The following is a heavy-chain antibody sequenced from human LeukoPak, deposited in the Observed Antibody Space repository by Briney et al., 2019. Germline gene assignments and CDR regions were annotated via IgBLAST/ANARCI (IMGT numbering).Heavy chain of an antibody. CDR1: GFTFSSYS. Sequence: PGGSLRLSCAASGFTFSSYSMNWVRQAPGKGLEWVSSISSSSSYIYYADSVKGRFTISRDNAKNSLYLQMNSLRAADTAVYYCARDLHYYYYMDVWGKGTTVTVSS. CDR3: ARDLHYYYYMDV. CDR2: ISSSSSYI. J-gene: IGHJ6*03. V-gene: IGHV3-21*01.